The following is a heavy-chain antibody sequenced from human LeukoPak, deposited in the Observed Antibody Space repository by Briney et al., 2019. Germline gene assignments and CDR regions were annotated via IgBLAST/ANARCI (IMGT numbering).Heavy chain of an antibody. CDR2: IYYSGST. V-gene: IGHV4-59*01. D-gene: IGHD5-18*01. Sequence: SETLSLTCTVSGGSISSYYWSWIRQPPGKGLEWIGYIYYSGSTNYNPSLKGRVTISVDTSKNQFSLKLSSVTAADTAVYYCARDEDSYGYGWFDPWGQGTLVTVSS. CDR3: ARDEDSYGYGWFDP. CDR1: GGSISSYY. J-gene: IGHJ5*02.